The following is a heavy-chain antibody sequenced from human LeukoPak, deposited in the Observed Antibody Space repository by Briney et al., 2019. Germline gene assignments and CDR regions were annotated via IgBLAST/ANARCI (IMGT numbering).Heavy chain of an antibody. J-gene: IGHJ4*02. CDR2: INPNSGGT. D-gene: IGHD2-2*01. CDR1: GYTFTGYY. Sequence: ASVKVSCKASGYTFTGYYINWVRQAPGQGLEWMGRINPNSGGTNYAQKFQGGVTMTRDTSISTAYMEVSRLRSDDTAIYYCARDMPAGHGFDYWGQGTLVTVSS. V-gene: IGHV1-2*06. CDR3: ARDMPAGHGFDY.